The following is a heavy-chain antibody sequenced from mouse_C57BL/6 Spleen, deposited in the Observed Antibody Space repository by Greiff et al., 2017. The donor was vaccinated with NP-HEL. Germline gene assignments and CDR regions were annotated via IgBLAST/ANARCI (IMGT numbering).Heavy chain of an antibody. CDR2: IDPSDSET. J-gene: IGHJ2*01. D-gene: IGHD1-1*01. V-gene: IGHV1-52*01. Sequence: QVQLKQPGAELVRPGSSVKLSCKASGYTFTSYWMHWVKQRPIQGLEWIGNIDPSDSETHYTQKFKDKATLTVDKSSSTAYMQLSSLTSEDSTVYYCATRGYDSSGYFDYWGQGTTLTVSS. CDR3: ATRGYDSSGYFDY. CDR1: GYTFTSYW.